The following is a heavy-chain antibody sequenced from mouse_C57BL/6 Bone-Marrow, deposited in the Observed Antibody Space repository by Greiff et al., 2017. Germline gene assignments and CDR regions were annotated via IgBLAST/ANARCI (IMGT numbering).Heavy chain of an antibody. J-gene: IGHJ3*01. CDR2: ISYDGSN. CDR3: AREEDYYGSSYGFAY. D-gene: IGHD1-1*01. V-gene: IGHV3-6*01. Sequence: EVKVEESGPGLVKPSQSLSLTCSVTGYSITSGYYWNWIRQSPGNKLAWMGYISYDGSNNYNPSLKNRISITSDTSKNQFFLKLNSVTTEDTATYYCAREEDYYGSSYGFAYWGQGTLVTVSA. CDR1: GYSITSGYY.